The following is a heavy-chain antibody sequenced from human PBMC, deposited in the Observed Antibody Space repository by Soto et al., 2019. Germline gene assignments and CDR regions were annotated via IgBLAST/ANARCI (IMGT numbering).Heavy chain of an antibody. D-gene: IGHD5-12*01. Sequence: VQLVESGGDLVQPGGSLRLSCVGSGFTFSSYWMGWVRQTPGKGLEWVATIKADGTEKYYVDSAKGRFTFSRDNAKTSVYLEMNSLRAEDTAVYYCVTAVRGYNANGDLWGQGTTVTVSS. CDR3: VTAVRGYNANGDL. V-gene: IGHV3-7*03. J-gene: IGHJ6*02. CDR2: IKADGTEK. CDR1: GFTFSSYW.